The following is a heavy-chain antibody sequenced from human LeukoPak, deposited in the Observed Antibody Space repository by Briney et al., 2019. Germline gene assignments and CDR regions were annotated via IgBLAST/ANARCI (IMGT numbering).Heavy chain of an antibody. CDR3: ARDFDLDDSSGYYYSGYFDY. Sequence: GGSLRLSCAASGFTFSSYAMHWVRQALGKGLEWVAVISYDGSNKYYADSVKGRFTISRDNSKNTLYLQMNSLRAEDTAVYYCARDFDLDDSSGYYYSGYFDYWGQGTLVTVSS. J-gene: IGHJ4*02. D-gene: IGHD3-22*01. CDR2: ISYDGSNK. V-gene: IGHV3-30*04. CDR1: GFTFSSYA.